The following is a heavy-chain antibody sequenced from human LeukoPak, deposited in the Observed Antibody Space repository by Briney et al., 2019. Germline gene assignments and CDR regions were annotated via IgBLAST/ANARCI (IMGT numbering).Heavy chain of an antibody. J-gene: IGHJ4*02. CDR1: GFTVSSNY. Sequence: GGSLRLSCTASGFTVSSNYMSWVRQAPGKGLEWVSVIYSGGSTSYADSVKDRFTISRDNSKNTLYLQMNSLRAEDTAVYYCARFTHGGDFDYWGQGTLVTVSS. D-gene: IGHD2-21*01. CDR3: ARFTHGGDFDY. CDR2: IYSGGST. V-gene: IGHV3-66*01.